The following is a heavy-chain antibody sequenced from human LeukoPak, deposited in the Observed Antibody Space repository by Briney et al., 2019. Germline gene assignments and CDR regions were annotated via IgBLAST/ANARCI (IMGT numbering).Heavy chain of an antibody. CDR3: ARVQGDGYDNDAFDI. V-gene: IGHV1-2*02. Sequence: ASVTVSCKASGYTFTSYGISWVRQAPGQGLEWMGWINPNSGGTNYAQKFQGRVTMTRDTSISTAYMELSRLRSDDTAVYYCARVQGDGYDNDAFDIWGQGTMVTVSS. CDR1: GYTFTSYG. D-gene: IGHD5-24*01. CDR2: INPNSGGT. J-gene: IGHJ3*02.